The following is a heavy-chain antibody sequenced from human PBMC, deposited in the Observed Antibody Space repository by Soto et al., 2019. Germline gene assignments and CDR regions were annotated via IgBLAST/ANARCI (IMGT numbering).Heavy chain of an antibody. Sequence: GGSLRLSCAASGFTFSSYGMHWVRQAPGKGLEWVAVIWYDGSNKYYADSVKGRFTISRDNSKNTLYLQMNSLRAEDTAVYYCARNRYVTYYGMDVWGQGTTVTVSS. CDR1: GFTFSSYG. CDR3: ARNRYVTYYGMDV. CDR2: IWYDGSNK. V-gene: IGHV3-33*01. D-gene: IGHD3-16*01. J-gene: IGHJ6*02.